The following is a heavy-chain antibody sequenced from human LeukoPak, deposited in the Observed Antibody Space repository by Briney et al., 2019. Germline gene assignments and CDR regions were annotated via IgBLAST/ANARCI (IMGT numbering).Heavy chain of an antibody. CDR1: GFTFSDHN. CDR3: VRVGGGSSNYGSGSFLY. Sequence: PGGSLRLSCAASGFTFSDHNMAWVRQAPGKGLEWVSSISSSSTYINYADSVQGRFTISRDTAKNSLHLQMNSLRAENRAVYYCVRVGGGSSNYGSGSFLYWGQGTLVPVFS. V-gene: IGHV3-21*01. J-gene: IGHJ4*02. CDR2: ISSSSTYI. D-gene: IGHD3-10*01.